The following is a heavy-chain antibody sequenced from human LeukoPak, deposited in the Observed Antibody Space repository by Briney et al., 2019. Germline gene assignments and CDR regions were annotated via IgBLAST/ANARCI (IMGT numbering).Heavy chain of an antibody. CDR2: ISAYNGNT. J-gene: IGHJ4*02. CDR1: GYTFTSYG. V-gene: IGHV1-18*01. CDR3: ARDLAKYSSGWYAGGY. Sequence: GASVKVSCKASGYTFTSYGISWVRPAPGQGLEWMGWISAYNGNTNYAQKLQGRVTMTTDTSTSTAYMELRSLRSDDTAVYYCARDLAKYSSGWYAGGYWGQGTLVTVSS. D-gene: IGHD6-19*01.